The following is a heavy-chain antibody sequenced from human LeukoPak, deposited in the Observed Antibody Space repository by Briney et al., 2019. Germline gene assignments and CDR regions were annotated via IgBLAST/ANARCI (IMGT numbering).Heavy chain of an antibody. D-gene: IGHD2-2*01. CDR1: GGSISSGSYY. CDR2: IYTSGST. CDR3: ARWTVDPPSKVVSYGMDV. Sequence: PSETQSLTCTVSGGSISSGSYYWSWIRQPAGKGLEWIGRIYTSGSTNYNPSLKSRVTISVDTSKNQFSLKLSSVTAADTAVYYCARWTVDPPSKVVSYGMDVWGQGTTVTVSS. J-gene: IGHJ6*02. V-gene: IGHV4-61*02.